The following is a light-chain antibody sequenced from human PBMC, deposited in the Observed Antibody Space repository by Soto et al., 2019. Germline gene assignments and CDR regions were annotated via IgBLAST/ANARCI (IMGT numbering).Light chain of an antibody. J-gene: IGKJ1*01. Sequence: TQSPSLLSASTGDRVTIXCXXXQGISSYLAWYQQQPAQAPELTIYAASTLQSGVPSRFSGSGSGTDFTLTISCLQSEDFATYYCQQYYSFPWTFGQGTKVEIK. CDR3: QQYYSFPWT. CDR2: AAS. CDR1: QGISSY. V-gene: IGKV1D-8*01.